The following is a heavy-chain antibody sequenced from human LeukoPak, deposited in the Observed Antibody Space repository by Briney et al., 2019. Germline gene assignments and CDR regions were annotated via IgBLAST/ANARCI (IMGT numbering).Heavy chain of an antibody. CDR3: ARGALVAAGYIDY. D-gene: IGHD6-13*01. CDR2: IYYSGST. Sequence: SETLSLTCTVSGGSISSSSYYWGWIRQPPGKGLEWIGSIYYSGSTYYNPSLKSRVTISVDTSKNQFSLKLSFVTAADTAVYYCARGALVAAGYIDYWGQGTLVTVSS. J-gene: IGHJ4*02. CDR1: GGSISSSSYY. V-gene: IGHV4-39*07.